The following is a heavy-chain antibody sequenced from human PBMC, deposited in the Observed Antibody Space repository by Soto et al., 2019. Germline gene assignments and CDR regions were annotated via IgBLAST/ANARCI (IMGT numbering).Heavy chain of an antibody. CDR3: AKDGAPRYCSRSSCRPAGAY. CDR2: ISYDGSHK. Sequence: GGSLRLSCAGSGFTFSNYGLHWVRQAPGKGLEWVAVISYDGSHKYYADSVKGRFTISRDNSNNMLYLQMDSLRAEDTAVYYCAKDGAPRYCSRSSCRPAGAYWGQGTLVTVSS. V-gene: IGHV3-30*18. CDR1: GFTFSNYG. D-gene: IGHD2-15*01. J-gene: IGHJ4*02.